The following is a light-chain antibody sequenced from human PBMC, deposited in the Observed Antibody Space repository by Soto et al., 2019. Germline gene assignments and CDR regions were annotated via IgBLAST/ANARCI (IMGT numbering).Light chain of an antibody. V-gene: IGLV1-44*01. CDR2: SNN. CDR1: SSNIGSNT. Sequence: QSVLTQPPSASGTPGQRVTISCSGSSSNIGSNTVNWYQQLPGTATKLLIYSNNQRPSGVPDRFSGSKSGTSASLAISGLNSADEADYYCAAWDDSLNGVVFGGGNKLTVL. J-gene: IGLJ2*01. CDR3: AAWDDSLNGVV.